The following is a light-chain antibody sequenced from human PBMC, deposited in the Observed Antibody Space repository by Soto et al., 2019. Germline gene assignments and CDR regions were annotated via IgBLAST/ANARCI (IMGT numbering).Light chain of an antibody. J-gene: IGLJ1*01. Sequence: QSVLTQPPSASWSPGQSVTISCTGTKNDIGVYDFVSWYQHHPGTAPRLIIYEVVQRPSGVPDRFSGSKSGNTASLTVSGLQAADEADYFCKSYAGSNTYVFGSGTKVTVL. CDR1: KNDIGVYDF. CDR3: KSYAGSNTYV. CDR2: EVV. V-gene: IGLV2-8*01.